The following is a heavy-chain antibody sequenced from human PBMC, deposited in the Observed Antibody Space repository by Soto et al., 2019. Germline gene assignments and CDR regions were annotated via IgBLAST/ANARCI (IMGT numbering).Heavy chain of an antibody. CDR2: IYSGGST. Sequence: EVQLVKSGGGLVQPGGSLRLSCAASGFTVSDNYVRWVRQAPGKGLECVSLIYSGGSTYYADSVKDRFTISRDSFTNTLYLQMNGLRGDDTAVYNCASSPIRGLWGRGTQVTVSS. D-gene: IGHD2-21*01. CDR1: GFTVSDNY. V-gene: IGHV3-66*01. CDR3: ASSPIRGL. J-gene: IGHJ2*01.